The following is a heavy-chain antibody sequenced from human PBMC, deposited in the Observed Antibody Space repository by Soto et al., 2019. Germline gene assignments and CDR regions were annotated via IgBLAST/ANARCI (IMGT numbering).Heavy chain of an antibody. CDR1: GFTFDDYA. Sequence: EVQLVESGGGLVQPGRSLRLSCAASGFTFDDYAMHWVRQVPGKGLEWVSGINWNSGSIGYADSVKGRFAISKDNAKNSLHLQMNRLRAKDTAFYYCVKDESINWYSGHFRHWGQGTLVTVSS. V-gene: IGHV3-9*01. D-gene: IGHD6-13*01. J-gene: IGHJ1*01. CDR3: VKDESINWYSGHFRH. CDR2: INWNSGSI.